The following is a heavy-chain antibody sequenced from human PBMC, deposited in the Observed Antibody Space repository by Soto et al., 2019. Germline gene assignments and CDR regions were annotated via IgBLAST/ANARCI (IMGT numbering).Heavy chain of an antibody. CDR2: IHHSGNS. CDR3: ARAERQQQRDY. Sequence: SETLSLTCAVSGDSISSDKWLSWVRQPPGKGLEWIGEIHHSGNSNYNPSLKSRVIISVDKSKNQFSLNLSSVTDADTAVYYCARAERQQQRDYWGQGTLVTLSS. D-gene: IGHD6-25*01. V-gene: IGHV4-4*02. CDR1: GDSISSDKW. J-gene: IGHJ4*02.